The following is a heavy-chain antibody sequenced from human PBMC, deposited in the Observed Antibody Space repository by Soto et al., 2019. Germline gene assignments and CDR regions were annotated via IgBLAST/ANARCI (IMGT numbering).Heavy chain of an antibody. CDR2: IRSKAYGGTT. V-gene: IGHV3-49*03. CDR1: GFTFGDYA. D-gene: IGHD3-3*01. J-gene: IGHJ6*02. Sequence: SLRLSCTASGFTFGDYAMSWFRQAPGKXLEWVGFIRSKAYGGTTEYAASVKGRFTISRDDSKSIAYLQMNSLKTEDTAVYYCTRDPVGTYYDFWSGYPRPVDVWGQGTTVTVSS. CDR3: TRDPVGTYYDFWSGYPRPVDV.